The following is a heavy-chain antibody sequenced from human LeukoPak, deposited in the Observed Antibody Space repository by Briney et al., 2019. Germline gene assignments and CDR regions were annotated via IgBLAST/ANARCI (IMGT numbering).Heavy chain of an antibody. V-gene: IGHV7-4-1*02. J-gene: IGHJ4*02. Sequence: VASVTVSCKASGYTFTNYAMNLVRQAPGQGLEWMGWINTNTGNPTYAQGFTGRFVFSLDTSVSTAYLQISSLKAEDTAVYYCAREGPQWELLDAFDYWGQGTLVTVSS. D-gene: IGHD1-26*01. CDR2: INTNTGNP. CDR1: GYTFTNYA. CDR3: AREGPQWELLDAFDY.